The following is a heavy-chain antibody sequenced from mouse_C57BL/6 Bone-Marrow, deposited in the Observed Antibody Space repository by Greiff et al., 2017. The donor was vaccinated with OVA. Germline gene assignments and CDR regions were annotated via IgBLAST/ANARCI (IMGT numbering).Heavy chain of an antibody. CDR1: GYTFTDYY. CDR3: ARSNGGDSFAY. CDR2: INPNNGGT. J-gene: IGHJ3*01. D-gene: IGHD3-3*01. Sequence: VQLQQSGPELVKPGASVKISCKASGYTFTDYYMNWVKQSHGKSLEWIGDINPNNGGTSYNQKFKGKATLTVDKSSSTAYMELRSLTSEDSAVYYCARSNGGDSFAYWGQGTLVTVSA. V-gene: IGHV1-26*01.